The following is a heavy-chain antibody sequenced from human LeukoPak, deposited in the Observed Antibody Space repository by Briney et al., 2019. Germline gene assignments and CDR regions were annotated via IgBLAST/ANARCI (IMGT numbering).Heavy chain of an antibody. J-gene: IGHJ5*02. CDR2: INHSGST. CDR3: ARYIVVVPAATRTNWFDP. Sequence: SETLSLTCAVYGGSFSGYYWSWIRQPPGKGLEWIGEINHSGSTNYNPSLKSRVTISVDTSTNQFSLKLSSVTAADTAVYYCARYIVVVPAATRTNWFDPWGQGTLVTVSS. CDR1: GGSFSGYY. V-gene: IGHV4-34*01. D-gene: IGHD2-2*01.